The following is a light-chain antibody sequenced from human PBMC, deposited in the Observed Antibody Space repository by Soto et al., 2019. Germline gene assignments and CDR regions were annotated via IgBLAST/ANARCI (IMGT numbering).Light chain of an antibody. V-gene: IGKV3-11*01. CDR3: QHYGRSPS. CDR1: QSVSSY. Sequence: EIVLTQSPATLSLSPGERATLSCRASQSVSSYLAWYQQKPGQAPRLLIYDASNRATGIPARFSGSGSGTDFTLTISALESEDVGVYYCQHYGRSPSFGRGTKVDIK. CDR2: DAS. J-gene: IGKJ1*01.